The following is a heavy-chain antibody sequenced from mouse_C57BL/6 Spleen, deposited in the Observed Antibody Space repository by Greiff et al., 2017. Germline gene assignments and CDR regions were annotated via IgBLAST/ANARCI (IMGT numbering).Heavy chain of an antibody. CDR3: AREGIYDGTTGDD. CDR2: INPNNGGT. J-gene: IGHJ2*01. CDR1: GYTFTDYN. V-gene: IGHV1-22*01. D-gene: IGHD2-3*01. Sequence: VQLQQSGPELVKPGASVKMSCKASGYTFTDYNMHWVKQSHGKSLEWIGYINPNNGGTSYKQKFKGKATLTVNKSSSTAYMELRSLTSEDCAVYDCAREGIYDGTTGDDWGQGTTLTVSS.